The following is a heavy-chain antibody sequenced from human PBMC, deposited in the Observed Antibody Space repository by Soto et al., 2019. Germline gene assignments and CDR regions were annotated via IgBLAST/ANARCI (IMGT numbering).Heavy chain of an antibody. CDR2: ISGSGGST. D-gene: IGHD2-15*01. V-gene: IGHV3-23*01. CDR3: AKADIVVVVAAYLDY. CDR1: GFTFSSYA. Sequence: GSLRLSCAASGFTFSSYAMSWVRQAPGKGLEWVSAISGSGGSTYYADSVKGRFTISRDNSKNTLYLQMNSLRAEDTAVYYCAKADIVVVVAAYLDYWGQGTLVTVSS. J-gene: IGHJ4*02.